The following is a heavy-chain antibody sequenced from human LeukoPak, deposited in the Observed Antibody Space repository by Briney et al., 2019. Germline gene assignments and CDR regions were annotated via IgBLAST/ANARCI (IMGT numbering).Heavy chain of an antibody. CDR2: INHSGST. CDR1: GGSFSGYY. CDR3: ARGGHGSLPGGDY. J-gene: IGHJ4*02. Sequence: SKTLSLTCAVYGGSFSGYYWSWIRQPPGKGLEWIGEINHSGSTNYNPSLKSRVTISVDTSKNQFSLKLSSVTAADTAVYYCARGGHGSLPGGDYWGQGTLVTVSS. V-gene: IGHV4-34*01. D-gene: IGHD1-26*01.